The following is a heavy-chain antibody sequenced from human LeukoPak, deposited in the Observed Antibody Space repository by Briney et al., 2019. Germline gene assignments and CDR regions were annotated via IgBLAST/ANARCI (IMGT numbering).Heavy chain of an antibody. J-gene: IGHJ6*02. CDR3: SKGGGYVRMDV. D-gene: IGHD5-12*01. V-gene: IGHV3-7*03. CDR1: GFIFSDYW. Sequence: GGSLRLSCTASGFIFSDYWLSWVRQAPGKGLEWVANIKQDGSETHYVDSVKGRFTISRDNAKNSLFLQMNSLRADDTAVYYCSKGGGYVRMDVWGHGTTVTVSS. CDR2: IKQDGSET.